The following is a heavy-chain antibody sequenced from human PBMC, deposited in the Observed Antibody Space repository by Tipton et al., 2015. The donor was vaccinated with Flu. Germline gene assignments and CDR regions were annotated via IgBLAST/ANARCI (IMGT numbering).Heavy chain of an antibody. Sequence: SLRLSCAASGFSFSSYWMSWVRQAPGKGLEWVANIKQDGSEKYYVDSVKGRFTISRDNAKNSLYLQMNSLRVEDTAVYHCARDPAMVRGVMYDYWGQGTLVTVPS. J-gene: IGHJ4*02. CDR3: ARDPAMVRGVMYDY. V-gene: IGHV3-7*01. CDR2: IKQDGSEK. CDR1: GFSFSSYW. D-gene: IGHD3-10*01.